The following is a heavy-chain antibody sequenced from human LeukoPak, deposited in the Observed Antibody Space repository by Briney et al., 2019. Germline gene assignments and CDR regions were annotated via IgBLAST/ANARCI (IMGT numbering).Heavy chain of an antibody. V-gene: IGHV3-30*18. CDR3: AKEGKLQSGMDV. D-gene: IGHD4-23*01. CDR2: MSYDGSYK. CDR1: GFTFSAYG. J-gene: IGHJ6*02. Sequence: GGSLRLSCAASGFTFSAYGMHWVRQAPGKGLEWVAVMSYDGSYKHYADSVKGRFTISRDNSKNTLYLQMNSLRAEDTAIYYCAKEGKLQSGMDVWGQGTTVTVPS.